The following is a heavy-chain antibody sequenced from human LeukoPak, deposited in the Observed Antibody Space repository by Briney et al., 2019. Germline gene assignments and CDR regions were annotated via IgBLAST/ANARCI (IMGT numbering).Heavy chain of an antibody. Sequence: SETLSLTCAVYGGSLSGYYWSWIRQPPGKGLEWIGEINHSGSTNYNPSLKSRVTISVDTSKNQFSLKLSSVTAADTAVYYCARGRSRTSNFDYWGQGTLVTVSS. CDR2: INHSGST. J-gene: IGHJ4*02. CDR1: GGSLSGYY. CDR3: ARGRSRTSNFDY. V-gene: IGHV4-34*01. D-gene: IGHD1-7*01.